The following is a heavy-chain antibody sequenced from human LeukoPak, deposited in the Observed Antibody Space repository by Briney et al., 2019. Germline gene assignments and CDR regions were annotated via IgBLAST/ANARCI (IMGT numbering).Heavy chain of an antibody. CDR3: ARDGSDSSSWGEDY. J-gene: IGHJ4*02. V-gene: IGHV3-21*01. CDR2: ISRTSNYI. CDR1: GFTISGHS. D-gene: IGHD6-13*01. Sequence: GGSLRLSCAASGFTISGHSMNWVRQAPGKGLEWVSLISRTSNYIYYADSVKGRFTISRDNAENSLYLQMNSLRAEDTAVYYCARDGSDSSSWGEDYWGQGTLVTVSS.